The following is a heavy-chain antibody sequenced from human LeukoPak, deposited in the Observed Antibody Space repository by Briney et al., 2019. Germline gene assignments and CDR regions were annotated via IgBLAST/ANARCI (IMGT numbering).Heavy chain of an antibody. CDR1: GGSFSGYY. Sequence: SETLSLTYAVYGGSFSGYYWSWIRQPPGKGLEWIGEIHHSGSTNYNPSLKSRVTISVDTSKNQFSLKLNSVTAADTAVYYCARSGITGTTGPPFDYWGQGTLVTVSS. CDR2: IHHSGST. CDR3: ARSGITGTTGPPFDY. J-gene: IGHJ4*02. V-gene: IGHV4-34*01. D-gene: IGHD1-7*01.